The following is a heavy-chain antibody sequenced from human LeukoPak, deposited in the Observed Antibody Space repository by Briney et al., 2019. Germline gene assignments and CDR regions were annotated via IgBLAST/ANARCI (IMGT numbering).Heavy chain of an antibody. J-gene: IGHJ4*02. CDR3: ARRDTAMVTSFDY. D-gene: IGHD5-18*01. CDR1: GGSISSSNW. Sequence: SETLSLTCAVSGGSISSSNWWSWVRQPPGKGLEWIGEINHSGSTNYNPSLKSRVTISVDTSKNQFSLKLSSVTAADTAVYYCARRDTAMVTSFDYWGQGTLVTVSS. CDR2: INHSGST. V-gene: IGHV4-4*02.